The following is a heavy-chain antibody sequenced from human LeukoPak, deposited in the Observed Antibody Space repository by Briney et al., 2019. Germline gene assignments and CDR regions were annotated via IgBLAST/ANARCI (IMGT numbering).Heavy chain of an antibody. CDR2: IWYDGSNK. CDR1: GFTFSSYG. V-gene: IGHV3-33*01. Sequence: GGSLRLSCAASGFTFSSYGMHWVRQAPGKGLEWVAVIWYDGSNKYYADSVKGRFTISRDNSKSTLYLQMNSLRAEDTAVYYCARDDLPIAVVPRRVDYWGQGTLVTVSS. CDR3: ARDDLPIAVVPRRVDY. D-gene: IGHD6-19*01. J-gene: IGHJ4*02.